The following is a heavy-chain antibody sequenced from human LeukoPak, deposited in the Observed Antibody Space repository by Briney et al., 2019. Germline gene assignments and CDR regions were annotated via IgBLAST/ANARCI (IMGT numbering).Heavy chain of an antibody. Sequence: SETLSLTCTVSGGSISSGGYYWSWIRQPPGKGLEWIGYIFHSGSTYYNPSLKSRVTISVDRSKNQFSLKLSSVTAADTAVYYCARRMRDPLYYFDYWGQGTLVTVSS. CDR1: GGSISSGGYY. V-gene: IGHV4-30-2*01. J-gene: IGHJ4*02. CDR2: IFHSGST. CDR3: ARRMRDPLYYFDY.